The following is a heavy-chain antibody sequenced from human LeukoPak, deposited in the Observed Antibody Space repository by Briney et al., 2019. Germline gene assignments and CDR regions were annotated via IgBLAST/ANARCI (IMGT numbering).Heavy chain of an antibody. D-gene: IGHD3-10*01. J-gene: IGHJ4*02. CDR2: INGGGGTS. CDR1: GFTFSSSS. CDR3: VNPPMVRGVDYFDY. V-gene: IGHV3-23*01. Sequence: GGSLSLSCAASGFTFSSSSMSWVRQAPGKGLEWVSAINGGGGTSYYADSVKGRFAISRDNSTNTLYLQMNSLRAEDTAVYYCVNPPMVRGVDYFDYWGQGTLVTVSS.